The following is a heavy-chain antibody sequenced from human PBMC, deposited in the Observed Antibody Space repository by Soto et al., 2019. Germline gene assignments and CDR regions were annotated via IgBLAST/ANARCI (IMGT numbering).Heavy chain of an antibody. Sequence: GGSLRLSCAASGFTFNIAAIHRVRQASGKGLEWVGLIRNKANGYATAYAASVRGRITVSRDDSKNMAFLEINSLKTEDTAVYYCARQGVALELDLWGQGTLVTVSS. V-gene: IGHV3-73*01. CDR1: GFTFNIAA. CDR3: ARQGVALELDL. D-gene: IGHD1-7*01. CDR2: IRNKANGYAT. J-gene: IGHJ5*02.